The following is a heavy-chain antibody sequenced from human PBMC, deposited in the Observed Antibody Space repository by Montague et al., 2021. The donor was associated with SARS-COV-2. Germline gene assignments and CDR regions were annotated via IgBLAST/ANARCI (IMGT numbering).Heavy chain of an antibody. CDR2: INWNGADT. D-gene: IGHD1-26*01. V-gene: IGHV3-20*04. Sequence: PRLSCAASGFTFDDYGMTWVRQPPGKGLEWVSGINWNGADTGYADSVKGRFTISRDNSKNSLYLQMNSLRAEDTAFYYCARWVYSGSNYYFDYWGQGALVTVSS. J-gene: IGHJ4*02. CDR1: GFTFDDYG. CDR3: ARWVYSGSNYYFDY.